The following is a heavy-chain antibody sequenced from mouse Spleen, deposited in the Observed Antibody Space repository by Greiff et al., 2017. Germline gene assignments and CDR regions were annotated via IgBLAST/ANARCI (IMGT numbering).Heavy chain of an antibody. CDR1: GYTFTSYW. D-gene: IGHD3-3*01. CDR3: ASGDSFYAMDY. J-gene: IGHJ4*01. CDR2: IDPSDSYT. Sequence: QVQLQQPGAELVKPGASVKLSCKASGYTFTSYWMQWVKQRPGQGLEWIGEIDPSDSYTNYNQKFKGKATLTVDTSSSTAYMQLSSLTSEDSAVYYCASGDSFYAMDYWGQGTSVTVSS. V-gene: IGHV1-50*01.